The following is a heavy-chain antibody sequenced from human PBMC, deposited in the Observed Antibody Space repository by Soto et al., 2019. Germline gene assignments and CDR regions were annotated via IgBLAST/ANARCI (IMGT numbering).Heavy chain of an antibody. V-gene: IGHV4-34*01. Sequence: SETLSLTCAVYGGSFSGYYWSWIRQPPGKGLEWIGEINHSGSTNYNPSLKSRVTISVDTSKNQFSLKLSSLTAADTAVYYCARARKWEYRNTGGFGIWGQGTKVTVSS. CDR1: GGSFSGYY. CDR3: ARARKWEYRNTGGFGI. J-gene: IGHJ3*02. CDR2: INHSGST. D-gene: IGHD1-26*01.